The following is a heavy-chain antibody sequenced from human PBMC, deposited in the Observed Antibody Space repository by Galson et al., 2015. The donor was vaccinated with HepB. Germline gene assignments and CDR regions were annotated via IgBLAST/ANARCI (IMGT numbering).Heavy chain of an antibody. CDR1: GFTFSSYA. CDR2: ISGSGGST. Sequence: SLRLSCAASGFTFSSYAMSWVRQAPGKGLERVSAISGSGGSTYYADSVKGRFTISRDNSKNTLYLQMNSLRAEDTAVYYCAKDSEFGESFDYWGQGTLVTVSS. D-gene: IGHD3-10*01. CDR3: AKDSEFGESFDY. V-gene: IGHV3-23*01. J-gene: IGHJ4*02.